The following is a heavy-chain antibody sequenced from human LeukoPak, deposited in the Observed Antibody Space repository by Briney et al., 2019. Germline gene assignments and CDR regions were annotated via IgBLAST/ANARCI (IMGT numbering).Heavy chain of an antibody. CDR3: ARSIAVAGTIAFDI. J-gene: IGHJ3*02. Sequence: GGSLRLSCAVSGFAVSSDYMSWVRQAPGKGLEWVSVIYRRGDTYYADFVKGRFTISRDESKNTLYFQMNSLRAEDTAVYYCARSIAVAGTIAFDIWGQGTMVTVSA. D-gene: IGHD6-19*01. CDR2: IYRRGDT. V-gene: IGHV3-66*01. CDR1: GFAVSSDY.